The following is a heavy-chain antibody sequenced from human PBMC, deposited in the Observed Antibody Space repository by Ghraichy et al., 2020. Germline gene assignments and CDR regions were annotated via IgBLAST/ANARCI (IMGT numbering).Heavy chain of an antibody. V-gene: IGHV3-48*01. D-gene: IGHD5-18*01. CDR2: ISSSGGTI. J-gene: IGHJ3*02. Sequence: GSLRLSCAASGFTFSSYSMNWVRQAPGKGLEWVSYISSSGGTIDYADSVKGRFTISRDNAKNSLYLQMNSLRAEDTAVYYCARARGYSYGYEDIWGQGTMVTVSS. CDR1: GFTFSSYS. CDR3: ARARGYSYGYEDI.